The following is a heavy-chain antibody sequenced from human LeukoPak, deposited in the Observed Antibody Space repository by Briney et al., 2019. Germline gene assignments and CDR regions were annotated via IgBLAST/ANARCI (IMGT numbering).Heavy chain of an antibody. CDR2: INHSGST. V-gene: IGHV4-34*01. CDR3: ARFHKLVLPALRPFPRGLDGFDP. D-gene: IGHD2-2*01. Sequence: SETLSLTCAVYGGSFSGYYWSWIRQPPGKGLEWIGEINHSGSTNYNPSLKSRVTISVDTSKNQFSLKLSSVTAADTAVYDCARFHKLVLPALRPFPRGLDGFDPWGQGTLVNVAS. J-gene: IGHJ5*02. CDR1: GGSFSGYY.